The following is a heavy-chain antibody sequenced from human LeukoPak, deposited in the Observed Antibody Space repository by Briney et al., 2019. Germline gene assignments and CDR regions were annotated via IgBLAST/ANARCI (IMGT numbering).Heavy chain of an antibody. V-gene: IGHV3-7*05. J-gene: IGHJ5*02. CDR1: GFTFSSYA. D-gene: IGHD5-12*01. CDR2: INQDGSEK. Sequence: PGGSLRLSCAASGFTFSSYAMSWVRQAPGKGLEWVANINQDGSEKYYVDSVKGRFTISRDNVKNSVYLQMNSLRAEDTAVYYCARDSGVALVATLDPWGQGTLVTVSS. CDR3: ARDSGVALVATLDP.